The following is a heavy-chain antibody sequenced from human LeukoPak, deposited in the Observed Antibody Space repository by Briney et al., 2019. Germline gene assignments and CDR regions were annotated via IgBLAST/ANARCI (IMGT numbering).Heavy chain of an antibody. D-gene: IGHD2/OR15-2a*01. CDR1: GFTFSTFW. V-gene: IGHV3-74*01. CDR2: IRGDGSNT. J-gene: IGHJ4*02. CDR3: AREANMAH. Sequence: SGGSLRLSCAASGFTFSTFWMIWVRQAPGQGLVWVSRIRGDGSNTGYADSVKGRFTISRDNAKNTLYLQMNSLRDEDTAVYYCAREANMAHWGQGTLVTVSS.